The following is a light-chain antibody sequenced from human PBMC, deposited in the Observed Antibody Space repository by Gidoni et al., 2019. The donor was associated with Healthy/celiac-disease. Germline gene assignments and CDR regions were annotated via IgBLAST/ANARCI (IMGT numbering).Light chain of an antibody. V-gene: IGKV1-5*03. CDR1: QSISSW. CDR2: KAS. J-gene: IGKJ3*01. Sequence: DIQMTQSPSTLPASVGDRVSITCRASQSISSWLAWYQQKPAKAPKLLIYKASSLERGDLSRFSGSGSDTEFTLTSSSLQPDDFATYYSQQYNSYTFGPGTKVDIK. CDR3: QQYNSYT.